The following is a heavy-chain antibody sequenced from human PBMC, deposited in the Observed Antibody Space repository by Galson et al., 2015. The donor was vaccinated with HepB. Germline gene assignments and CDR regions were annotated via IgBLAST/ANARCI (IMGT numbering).Heavy chain of an antibody. Sequence: SLRLSCAASGFTFSSYSMNWVRQAPGKGLEWVSSISSSSSYIYYADSVKGRFTISRDNAKNSLYLQMNSLRAEDTAVYYCAREFDRYCSGGSCYRLKPQYYYYGMDVWGQGTTVTVSS. CDR1: GFTFSSYS. D-gene: IGHD2-15*01. V-gene: IGHV3-21*01. CDR3: AREFDRYCSGGSCYRLKPQYYYYGMDV. CDR2: ISSSSSYI. J-gene: IGHJ6*02.